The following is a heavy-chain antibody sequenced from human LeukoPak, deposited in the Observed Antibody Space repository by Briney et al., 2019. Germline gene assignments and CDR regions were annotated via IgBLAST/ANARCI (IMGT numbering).Heavy chain of an antibody. CDR3: ARDGGSYRRYFDL. Sequence: SETLSLTCTVSGGSISSYYWSWIRQPPGKGLEWIGYIYYSGSTYYNPSLKSRVTISVDRSKNQFSLKLSSVTAADTAVYYCARDGGSYRRYFDLWGRGTLVTVSS. CDR2: IYYSGST. CDR1: GGSISSYY. J-gene: IGHJ2*01. V-gene: IGHV4-59*12. D-gene: IGHD1-26*01.